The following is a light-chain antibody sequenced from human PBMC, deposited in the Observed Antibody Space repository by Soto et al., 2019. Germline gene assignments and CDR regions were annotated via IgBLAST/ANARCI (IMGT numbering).Light chain of an antibody. Sequence: EIVLTQSPGTLSLSPGERATLSCRASQSVSSSYLAGYQQKPGQAPRLLIYGASSRATGIPDRFSGSGSGTDFTLTISRLEPEDFAVYYWQQYGSSPLTFGGGTKVEIK. CDR1: QSVSSSY. J-gene: IGKJ4*01. V-gene: IGKV3-20*01. CDR2: GAS. CDR3: QQYGSSPLT.